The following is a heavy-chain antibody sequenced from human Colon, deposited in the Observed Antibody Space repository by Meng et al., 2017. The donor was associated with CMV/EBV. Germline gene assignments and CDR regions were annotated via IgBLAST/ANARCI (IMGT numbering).Heavy chain of an antibody. CDR1: GLSRSTSGVG. CDR2: IYWKDDK. V-gene: IGHV2-5*01. D-gene: IGHD1-1*01. J-gene: IGHJ5*02. CDR3: AHSWRNDGFSGFDP. Sequence: LSGLSRSTSGVGVGWIRQTAGKALEWLALIYWKDDKRYSPSLKSRLTITKDTSKNQVVLTMTNMDPVDTATYYCAHSWRNDGFSGFDPWGQGTLVTVSS.